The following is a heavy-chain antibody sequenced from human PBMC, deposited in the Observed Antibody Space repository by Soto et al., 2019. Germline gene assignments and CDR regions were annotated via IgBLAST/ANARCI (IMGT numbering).Heavy chain of an antibody. CDR2: IIPIFGTA. CDR3: ARGHCSGGSCYWGSAPYDY. Sequence: QVQLVQSGAEVKKPGSSVKVSCKASGGTFSSYAISWVRQAPGQGLEWMGGIIPIFGTANYAQKFQGRVTITADESTSPAYMELSSLRCEDTAVYYCARGHCSGGSCYWGSAPYDYWGQGTLVTVSS. V-gene: IGHV1-69*12. D-gene: IGHD2-15*01. CDR1: GGTFSSYA. J-gene: IGHJ4*02.